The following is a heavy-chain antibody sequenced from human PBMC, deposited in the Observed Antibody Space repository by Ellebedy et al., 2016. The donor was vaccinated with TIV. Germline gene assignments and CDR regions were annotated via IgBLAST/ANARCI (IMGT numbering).Heavy chain of an antibody. CDR2: IYYSGST. CDR1: GYSISSGYY. V-gene: IGHV4-38-2*02. J-gene: IGHJ6*02. D-gene: IGHD6-19*01. CDR3: ARGGRVPPQKWLVRPPSNYYYGMDV. Sequence: SETLSLXXTVSGYSISSGYYWGWIRQPPGKGLEWIGSIYYSGSTYYNPSLKSRVTISVDTSKNQFSLKLSSVTAADTAVYYCARGGRVPPQKWLVRPPSNYYYGMDVWGQGTTVTVSS.